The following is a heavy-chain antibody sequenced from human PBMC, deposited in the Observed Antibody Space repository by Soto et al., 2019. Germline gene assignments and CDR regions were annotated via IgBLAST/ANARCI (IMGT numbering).Heavy chain of an antibody. D-gene: IGHD3-22*01. CDR3: AKDQLDSSGYYYVSCGMDV. CDR2: ISYDGSNK. CDR1: GFTFSSYG. J-gene: IGHJ6*02. V-gene: IGHV3-30*18. Sequence: GGSLRLSCAASGFTFSSYGMHWVRQAPGKGLEWVAVISYDGSNKYYADSVKGRFTISRDNSKNTLYLQMNSLRAEDTAVYYCAKDQLDSSGYYYVSCGMDVWGQGTTVTV.